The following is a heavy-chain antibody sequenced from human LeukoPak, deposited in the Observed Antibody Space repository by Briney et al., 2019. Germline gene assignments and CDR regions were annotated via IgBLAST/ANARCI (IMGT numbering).Heavy chain of an antibody. J-gene: IGHJ3*02. D-gene: IGHD3-10*01. Sequence: PSETLSLTCTVSGGSISSGSYYCSWIRQPAGKGLEWIGRIYTSGSTNYNPSLKSRVTISVDTSKNQFSLKLSSVTAADTAVYYCAREMNYYGSGSLDIWGQGTMVTVSS. V-gene: IGHV4-61*02. CDR3: AREMNYYGSGSLDI. CDR1: GGSISSGSYY. CDR2: IYTSGST.